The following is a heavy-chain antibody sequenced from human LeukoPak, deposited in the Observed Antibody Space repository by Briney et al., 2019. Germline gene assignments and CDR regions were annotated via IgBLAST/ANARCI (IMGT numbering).Heavy chain of an antibody. CDR2: ISSSGSAI. J-gene: IGHJ4*02. V-gene: IGHV3-48*03. D-gene: IGHD1-14*01. CDR1: GFTFSSYE. CDR3: AREYYRDFDY. Sequence: GGSLTLSCAASGFTFSSYEMNWVRQAPGKGLEWVSYISSSGSAIYYADSVKGRFTISRDNAKNSLYLQMNSLRAEDTAVYYCAREYYRDFDYWGQGSLVTVSS.